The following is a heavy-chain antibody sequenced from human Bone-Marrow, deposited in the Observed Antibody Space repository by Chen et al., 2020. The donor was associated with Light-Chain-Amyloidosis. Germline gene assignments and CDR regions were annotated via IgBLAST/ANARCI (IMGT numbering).Heavy chain of an antibody. CDR1: GFTFSSYA. J-gene: IGHJ4*02. CDR2: ISGSGNRL. Sequence: EVQLLESGGGLVQPGGSLRLSCAASGFTFSSYAITWVRQAPGKGLEWVSGISGSGNRLFYADPVKGRFTISRDKSKDTLSLQMNSLRDDDMAIYYCAKAIVSPGLGRQKRGYHFDSWGQGTLVTVSS. CDR3: AKAIVSPGLGRQKRGYHFDS. D-gene: IGHD1-26*01. V-gene: IGHV3-23*01.